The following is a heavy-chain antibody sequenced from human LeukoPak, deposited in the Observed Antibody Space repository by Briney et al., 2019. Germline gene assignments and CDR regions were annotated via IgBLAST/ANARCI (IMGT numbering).Heavy chain of an antibody. D-gene: IGHD3/OR15-3a*01. CDR3: ARGESYYFDD. Sequence: ASVKLSCKASGYTFTSYDINWVRQATGQGLEWMGWINPNNGNTGYAQKFQGRVTMTRNTSISTVYMELSSLRSEDTAVYYCARGESYYFDDWGQGTLVTVSS. V-gene: IGHV1-8*02. J-gene: IGHJ4*02. CDR1: GYTFTSYD. CDR2: INPNNGNT.